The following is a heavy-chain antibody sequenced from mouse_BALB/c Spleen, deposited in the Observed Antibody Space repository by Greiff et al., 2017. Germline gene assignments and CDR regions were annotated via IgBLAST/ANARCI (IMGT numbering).Heavy chain of an antibody. Sequence: VKLVESGPGLVAPSQSLSITCTVSGFSLTSYGVHWVRQPPGKGLEWLGVIWAGGSTNYNSALMSRLSISKDNSKSQVFLKMNSLQTDDTAMYYCARELGRNAMDYWGQGTSVTVSS. V-gene: IGHV2-9*02. CDR2: IWAGGST. CDR3: ARELGRNAMDY. D-gene: IGHD4-1*01. J-gene: IGHJ4*01. CDR1: GFSLTSYG.